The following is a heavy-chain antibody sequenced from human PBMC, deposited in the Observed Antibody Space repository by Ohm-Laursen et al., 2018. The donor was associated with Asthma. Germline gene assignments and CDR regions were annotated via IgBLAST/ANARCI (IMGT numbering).Heavy chain of an antibody. J-gene: IGHJ3*01. CDR2: LKSDGTET. CDR3: VREDNWGLDL. V-gene: IGHV3-74*01. CDR1: GFPFSAYT. D-gene: IGHD7-27*01. Sequence: SLRLSCTASGFPFSAYTMTWVRQAPGMGPVWVSRLKSDGTETTYADSVKGRFTISRDNAKNTLYLQMNSLRAEDMALYYCVREDNWGLDLWGQGAMVTVSS.